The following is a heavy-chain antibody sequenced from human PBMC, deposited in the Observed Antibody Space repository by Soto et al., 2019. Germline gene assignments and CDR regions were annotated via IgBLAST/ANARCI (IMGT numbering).Heavy chain of an antibody. V-gene: IGHV4-34*01. J-gene: IGHJ4*02. D-gene: IGHD3-22*01. CDR2: INHSGST. CDR3: ARGGGYYDSSGYPYYFDY. CDR1: GGSFSGYY. Sequence: SETLSLTCAVYGGSFSGYYWSWIRQPPGKGLEWIGEINHSGSTNYNPSLKSRVTISVDTSKNQFSLKLSSVTAADTAVYYCARGGGYYDSSGYPYYFDYWGQGTLVTVSS.